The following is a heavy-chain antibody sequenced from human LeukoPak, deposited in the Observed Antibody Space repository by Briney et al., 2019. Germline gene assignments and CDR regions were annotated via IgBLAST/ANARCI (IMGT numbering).Heavy chain of an antibody. V-gene: IGHV3-23*01. D-gene: IGHD3-16*01. Sequence: QAGGSLRLSCAASGFTFSSYAMSWVRQAPGKGLEWVSAISGSGGSTYYADSVKGRFTISRDNSKNTLYLQMNSLRAEDTAVYYCANHAMDGYTLLDCWGQGTLVTVSS. CDR1: GFTFSSYA. CDR3: ANHAMDGYTLLDC. CDR2: ISGSGGST. J-gene: IGHJ4*02.